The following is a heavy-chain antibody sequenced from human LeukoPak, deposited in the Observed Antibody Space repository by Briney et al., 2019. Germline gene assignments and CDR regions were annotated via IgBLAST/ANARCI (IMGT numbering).Heavy chain of an antibody. V-gene: IGHV3-53*01. CDR1: GFTFSSYG. D-gene: IGHD6-19*01. J-gene: IGHJ4*02. Sequence: PGRSLRLSCAASGFTFSSYGMHWVRQAPGKGLEWVSVIYGGGSTYYADSVKGRFTISRDTPKNTLYLQMNSLRVEDTAVYYCASWPGGWYGEDSWGQGTLVTVSS. CDR3: ASWPGGWYGEDS. CDR2: IYGGGST.